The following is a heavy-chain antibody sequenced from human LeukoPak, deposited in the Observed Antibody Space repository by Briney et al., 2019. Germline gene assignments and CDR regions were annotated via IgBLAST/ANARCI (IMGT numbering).Heavy chain of an antibody. CDR2: IIPILGIA. Sequence: GASVKVSCKASGGTFSSYAISWVRQAPGQGLEWMGRIIPILGIANYAQKFQGRVTITADKSTSTAYMEPSSLRSEDTAVYYCARDQRDSSGYYYGYYFDYWGQGTLVTVSS. CDR1: GGTFSSYA. CDR3: ARDQRDSSGYYYGYYFDY. D-gene: IGHD3-22*01. J-gene: IGHJ4*02. V-gene: IGHV1-69*04.